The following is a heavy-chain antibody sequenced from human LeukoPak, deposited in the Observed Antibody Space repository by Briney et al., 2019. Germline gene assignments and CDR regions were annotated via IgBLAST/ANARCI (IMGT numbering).Heavy chain of an antibody. J-gene: IGHJ4*02. CDR3: ARDLGVIVHPSDY. V-gene: IGHV3-21*01. D-gene: IGHD3-16*02. Sequence: GGSLRLSCAASGFTFSSYEMNWVRQAPGKGLEWVSSISSISSYIYYADSVKGRFTISRDDAKSSLYLQMSSLRAEDTAMYYCARDLGVIVHPSDYWGQGTLVTVSS. CDR2: ISSISSYI. CDR1: GFTFSSYE.